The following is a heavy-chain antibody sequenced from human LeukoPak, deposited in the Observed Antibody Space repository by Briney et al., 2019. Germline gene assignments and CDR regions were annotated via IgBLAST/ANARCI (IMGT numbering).Heavy chain of an antibody. CDR2: LSFDGTTK. Sequence: GGSLRLSCSVSGFTFSTYSIHWVRQGPGKGLEWVTVLSFDGTTKYFADSVKGRFAVSRAISQNRLYLQLNNLTFEDTAVYYCTKVRLPSRNSLPHFDHWGQGTLVTVSS. D-gene: IGHD1-14*01. CDR3: TKVRLPSRNSLPHFDH. V-gene: IGHV3-30*01. CDR1: GFTFSTYS. J-gene: IGHJ4*02.